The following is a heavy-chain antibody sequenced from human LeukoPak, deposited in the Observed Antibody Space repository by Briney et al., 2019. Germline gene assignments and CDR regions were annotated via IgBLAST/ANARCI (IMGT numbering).Heavy chain of an antibody. V-gene: IGHV3-7*01. J-gene: IGHJ4*02. CDR3: ARTIPEGLRWDRDPYFDY. D-gene: IGHD4-23*01. CDR2: IKQDGSEK. CDR1: GFTFSSYW. Sequence: PGGSLRLSCAASGFTFSSYWMSWVRQAPGKGLEWVANIKQDGSEKYYVDSVKGRFTISRDNAKNSLYLQMNSLRAEDTAVYYCARTIPEGLRWDRDPYFDYWGQGTLVTVSS.